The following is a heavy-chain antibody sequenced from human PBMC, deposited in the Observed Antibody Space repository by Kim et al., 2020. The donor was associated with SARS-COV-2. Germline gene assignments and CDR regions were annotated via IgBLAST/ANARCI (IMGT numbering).Heavy chain of an antibody. CDR3: TTEYYYDSSGYYPPAY. Sequence: VKGRFTISRDDSQNTLYLQMNSLKTEDTAVYYCTTEYYYDSSGYYPPAYWGQGTLVTVSS. V-gene: IGHV3-15*01. J-gene: IGHJ4*02. D-gene: IGHD3-22*01.